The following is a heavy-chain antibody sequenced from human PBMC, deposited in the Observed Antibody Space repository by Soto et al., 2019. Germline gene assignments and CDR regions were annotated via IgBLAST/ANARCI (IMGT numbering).Heavy chain of an antibody. CDR1: GYTFTSYY. CDR2: INPSGGST. Sequence: GASVKASCKASGYTFTSYYMHWVRQAPGQGLEWMGIINPSGGSTSYAQKFQGRFTISRDNSKNTLYLQMNSLRAEDTSVYYCAKEGGLSGSYYISSSYYFDYWGQGTLVTVSS. V-gene: IGHV1-46*01. CDR3: AKEGGLSGSYYISSSYYFDY. J-gene: IGHJ4*02. D-gene: IGHD1-26*01.